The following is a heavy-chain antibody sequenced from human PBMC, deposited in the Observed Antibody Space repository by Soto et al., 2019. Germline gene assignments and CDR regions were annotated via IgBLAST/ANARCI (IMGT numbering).Heavy chain of an antibody. CDR1: GLTFTKYW. CDR3: AIQDCTNDVCLEAAVTVGGALEY. V-gene: IGHV3-74*01. J-gene: IGHJ4*02. D-gene: IGHD2-8*01. Sequence: EVQLVESGGGLVQPGKALRLSCAASGLTFTKYWMHWVRQAPGKGPVWVSYISSEGTTTDYADSVKGRFTISRDNAKNTLYLQMASLRVEDTAVYYCAIQDCTNDVCLEAAVTVGGALEYWGRGAQVTVS. CDR2: ISSEGTTT.